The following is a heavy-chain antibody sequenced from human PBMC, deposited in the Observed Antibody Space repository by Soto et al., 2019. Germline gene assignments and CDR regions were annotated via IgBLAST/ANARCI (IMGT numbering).Heavy chain of an antibody. V-gene: IGHV3-74*01. CDR1: GFTFSSYW. CDR2: INSDGSST. CDR3: ATRSSSPWAYGMDV. J-gene: IGHJ6*02. D-gene: IGHD6-6*01. Sequence: EVQLVESGGGLVQPGGSLRLSCAASGFTFSSYWMHWVRQAPGKGLVWVSRINSDGSSTNYADSVKGRFTISRDNAKNTLYLQMNSLRAEDTAVYYCATRSSSPWAYGMDVWGQLTTVIVSS.